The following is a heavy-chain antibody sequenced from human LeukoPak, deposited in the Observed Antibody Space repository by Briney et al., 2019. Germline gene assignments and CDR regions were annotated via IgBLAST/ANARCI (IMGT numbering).Heavy chain of an antibody. J-gene: IGHJ4*02. D-gene: IGHD3-10*01. V-gene: IGHV3-48*01. CDR2: ISGGSDII. CDR1: GFSFSRHA. CDR3: ARYGSGKNYIDPFDF. Sequence: GGSLRLSCAASGFSFSRHAMNWVRQAPGMGLEWISHISGGSDIIEYADSVKGRFTISRDNGRGSLYLQMNSLRVEDTAVYYCARYGSGKNYIDPFDFWGQGNLVAVSS.